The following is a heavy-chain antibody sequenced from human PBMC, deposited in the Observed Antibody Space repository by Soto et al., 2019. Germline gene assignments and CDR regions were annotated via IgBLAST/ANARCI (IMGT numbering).Heavy chain of an antibody. V-gene: IGHV4-4*02. Sequence: PXXTLSLTCAASGGSISSSKWWSWVLQPPGKGLEWIGEIYHSGSTNYNPSLKSRVTISVDKSKNQFSLKLSSVTAADTDVYYCAREAGTPAGWFDPWGQGTLVTVSS. D-gene: IGHD1-7*01. CDR3: AREAGTPAGWFDP. CDR1: GGSISSSKW. CDR2: IYHSGST. J-gene: IGHJ5*02.